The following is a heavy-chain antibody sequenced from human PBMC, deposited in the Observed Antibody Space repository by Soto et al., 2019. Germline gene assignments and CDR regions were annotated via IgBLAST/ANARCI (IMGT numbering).Heavy chain of an antibody. D-gene: IGHD3-3*01. V-gene: IGHV5-51*01. CDR3: ARQAGFWSGYRRGEGLDY. CDR1: GYSFISYW. Sequence: GASLKISCKGSGYSFISYWIAWVRQTPGKGLEWMGIIYPGDSDTRYSPSFQGQVTISVDKSSSTAYLQWSSLKASDTAIYYCARQAGFWSGYRRGEGLDYWGQGTLVTVSS. CDR2: IYPGDSDT. J-gene: IGHJ4*02.